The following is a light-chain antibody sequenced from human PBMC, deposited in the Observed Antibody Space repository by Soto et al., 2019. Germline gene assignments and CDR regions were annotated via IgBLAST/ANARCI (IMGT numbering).Light chain of an antibody. V-gene: IGKV1-39*01. J-gene: IGKJ3*01. Sequence: DIQMTQSPSSLSASVGDAVSLTCRASRSISNYLNWYQQKPGRTPKLLITGASSLQRGVPSRFSGSGSGTTFTLTITSLQTADFAIYFCQQSYTAPYTFGPGTKVEIK. CDR1: RSISNY. CDR3: QQSYTAPYT. CDR2: GAS.